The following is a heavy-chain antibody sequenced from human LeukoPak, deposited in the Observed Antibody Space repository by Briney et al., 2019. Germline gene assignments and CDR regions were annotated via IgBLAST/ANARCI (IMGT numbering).Heavy chain of an antibody. Sequence: SGGSLRLSCAASGFTFRSHWMHWVRQAPGKGLVWVSRINGDGSTTAYADSVKGRFTISRDNAKNTLYLQMSSLRAEDTAVYYCARGHTMVRGVIFLFDYWGQGTLVTVSS. CDR1: GFTFRSHW. CDR3: ARGHTMVRGVIFLFDY. CDR2: INGDGSTT. J-gene: IGHJ4*02. D-gene: IGHD3-10*01. V-gene: IGHV3-74*01.